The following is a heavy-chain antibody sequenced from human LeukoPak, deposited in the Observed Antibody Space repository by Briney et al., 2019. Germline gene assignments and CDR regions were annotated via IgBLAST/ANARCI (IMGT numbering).Heavy chain of an antibody. V-gene: IGHV3-21*01. Sequence: KPGRSLRLSCAASGFTFSSYSMNWVRQAPGKGLEWDSSISSSSSYIYYADSVKGRFTISRDNAKNSLYLQMNSLRAEDTAVYYCARGTRLRQATTAPEAGFWGQGTLVTVSS. J-gene: IGHJ4*02. CDR3: ARGTRLRQATTAPEAGF. CDR2: ISSSSSYI. D-gene: IGHD5-12*01. CDR1: GFTFSSYS.